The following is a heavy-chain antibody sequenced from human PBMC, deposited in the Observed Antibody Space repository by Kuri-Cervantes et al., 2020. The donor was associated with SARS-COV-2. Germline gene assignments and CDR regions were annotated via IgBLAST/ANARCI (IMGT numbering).Heavy chain of an antibody. J-gene: IGHJ6*03. D-gene: IGHD2-15*01. CDR1: GFSFSDYY. CDR3: ARGGLCSGGSCYHYSYYMDV. Sequence: GGSLRLSCAASGFSFSDYYMIWIRQAPGKGLEWVLYISSSTTYTNHADSVKGRFTISRDNAKNSLYLHMDSLRAEDSAVYSCARGGLCSGGSCYHYSYYMDVWGKGTTVTVSS. V-gene: IGHV3-11*06. CDR2: ISSSTTYT.